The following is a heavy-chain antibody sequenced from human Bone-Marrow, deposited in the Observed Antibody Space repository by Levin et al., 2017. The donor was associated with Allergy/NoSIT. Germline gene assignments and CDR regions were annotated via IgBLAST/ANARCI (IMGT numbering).Heavy chain of an antibody. Sequence: GGSLRLSCQASGSSFKDYWIGWVRQMPGKGLEWMGVVYPDDSDTKYSPSFQGQVTISVDKSISTTYLQWSSLKASDTAVYYCAKSEGYTSGWAYYFDFWGQGTLVTVSS. CDR1: GSSFKDYW. D-gene: IGHD6-19*01. J-gene: IGHJ4*02. CDR2: VYPDDSDT. CDR3: AKSEGYTSGWAYYFDF. V-gene: IGHV5-51*01.